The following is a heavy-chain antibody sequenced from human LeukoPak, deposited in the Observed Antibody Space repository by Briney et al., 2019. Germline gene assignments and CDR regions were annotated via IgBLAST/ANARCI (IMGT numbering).Heavy chain of an antibody. J-gene: IGHJ4*02. CDR1: GGTFSSYA. Sequence: ASVKVSCKASGGTFSSYAISWVRQAPGQGLEWMGGIIPIFGTANYAQKFQGRVTITADKSTSTAYMELSSLRSEDMAVYYCARARSSGWLLYFDYWGQGTLVTVSS. D-gene: IGHD6-19*01. CDR3: ARARSSGWLLYFDY. CDR2: IIPIFGTA. V-gene: IGHV1-69*06.